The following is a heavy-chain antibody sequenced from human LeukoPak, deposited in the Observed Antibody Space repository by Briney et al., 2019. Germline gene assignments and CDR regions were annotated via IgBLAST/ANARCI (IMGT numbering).Heavy chain of an antibody. Sequence: SETLSLTCAVYGGSFSGYYWSWIRQLPGKGLEWIGEINHSGSTNYNPSLKSRVTISVDTSKNQFSLKLSSVTAADTAVYYCARGKSYWGYYYYMDVWGKGTTVTVSS. CDR1: GGSFSGYY. J-gene: IGHJ6*03. D-gene: IGHD7-27*01. CDR3: ARGKSYWGYYYYMDV. CDR2: INHSGST. V-gene: IGHV4-34*01.